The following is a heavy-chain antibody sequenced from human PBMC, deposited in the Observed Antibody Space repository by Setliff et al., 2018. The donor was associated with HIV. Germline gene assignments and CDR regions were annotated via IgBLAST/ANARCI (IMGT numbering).Heavy chain of an antibody. Sequence: PSETLSLTCTVSGGSISSSSYYWGWIRQPPGKGLEWIGSIYYSGSTYYNPSLKSRVTISVDTSKNQFSLKLSSVTAADTAVYYCASLITFGGVIANYYFDYWGQGTLVTVS. V-gene: IGHV4-39*01. CDR3: ASLITFGGVIANYYFDY. J-gene: IGHJ4*02. CDR2: IYYSGST. D-gene: IGHD3-16*02. CDR1: GGSISSSSYY.